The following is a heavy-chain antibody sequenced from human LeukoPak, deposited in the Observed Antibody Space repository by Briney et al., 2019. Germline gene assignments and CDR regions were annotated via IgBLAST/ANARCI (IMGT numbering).Heavy chain of an antibody. CDR1: GYTFTSYD. D-gene: IGHD6-6*01. CDR3: ARGIAARRRSEYYFDY. V-gene: IGHV1-8*01. Sequence: ASVKVSCKASGYTFTSYDINWVRQATGQGLEWMGWMNPNSGNTGYAQKFQGRVTMTRNTSISTAYMELSSLRSEDTAVYYCARGIAARRRSEYYFDYWGQGTLVTVSS. J-gene: IGHJ4*02. CDR2: MNPNSGNT.